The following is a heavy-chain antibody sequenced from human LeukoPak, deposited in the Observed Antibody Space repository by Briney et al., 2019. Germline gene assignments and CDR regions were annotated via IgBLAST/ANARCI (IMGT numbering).Heavy chain of an antibody. Sequence: GGSLRLSCAASGFTFSSHWMSWVRQAPGKGLEWVANIKKDGSEKYYVDAVKGRFTISRDNAKNSVYLQMNSLRAEDTAVHYCANMYRGSGSFDYWGQGTLVTVSS. CDR2: IKKDGSEK. V-gene: IGHV3-7*01. CDR1: GFTFSSHW. J-gene: IGHJ4*02. D-gene: IGHD1-14*01. CDR3: ANMYRGSGSFDY.